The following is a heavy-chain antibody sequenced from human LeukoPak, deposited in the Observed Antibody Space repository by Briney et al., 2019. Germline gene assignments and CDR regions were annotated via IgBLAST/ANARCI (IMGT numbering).Heavy chain of an antibody. Sequence: SETLSLTCTVSGGSISSYYGSWIRQPPGKGREWIGYIYYSGSTNYHPSLKSRVTISVDTSKTQFSLKLSSVTAADTAVYYCARRIFGVPYDAFDIWGQGTMVTVSS. J-gene: IGHJ3*02. CDR2: IYYSGST. CDR3: ARRIFGVPYDAFDI. CDR1: GGSISSYY. D-gene: IGHD3-3*01. V-gene: IGHV4-59*01.